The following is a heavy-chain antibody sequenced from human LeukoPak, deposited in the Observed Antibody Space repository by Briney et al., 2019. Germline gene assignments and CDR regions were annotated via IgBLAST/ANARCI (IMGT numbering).Heavy chain of an antibody. CDR2: INHSGST. J-gene: IGHJ6*03. Sequence: SETLSLTCAVYGGSFSGYYWSWIRQPPGKGLEWIGEINHSGSTNYNPSLKSRVTISVDTSKNQFSLKLSSVTAADTAVYYCARGFWSAYMDVWGKGTTVTVSS. CDR3: ARGFWSAYMDV. V-gene: IGHV4-34*01. D-gene: IGHD3-3*01. CDR1: GGSFSGYY.